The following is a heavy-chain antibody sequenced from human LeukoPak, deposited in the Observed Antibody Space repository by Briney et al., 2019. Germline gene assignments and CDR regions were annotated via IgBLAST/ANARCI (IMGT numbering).Heavy chain of an antibody. J-gene: IGHJ5*02. D-gene: IGHD6-13*01. CDR1: GFSLSTSGVG. Sequence: SGPTLVNPTQTLTLTCTFSGFSLSTSGVGVGWIRQPPGKALEWLALIYWNDDKRYSPSLQSRLTVTKDTSKNQVVLTMTNMDPVDTATYYCVHRRTTSSSFSPWGQGTLVTVSS. CDR3: VHRRTTSSSFSP. CDR2: IYWNDDK. V-gene: IGHV2-5*01.